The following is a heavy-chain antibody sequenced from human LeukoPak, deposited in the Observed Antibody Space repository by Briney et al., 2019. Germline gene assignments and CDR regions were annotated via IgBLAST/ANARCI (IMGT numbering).Heavy chain of an antibody. V-gene: IGHV4-30-4*01. CDR1: GGSISSSNW. J-gene: IGHJ4*02. CDR2: IYYSGSI. D-gene: IGHD4-23*01. Sequence: PSETLSLTCAVSGGSISSSNWWSWVRQPPGKGLEWIGYIYYSGSIYYNPSLKSRVTISVDTSKNQFSLKLSSVTAADTAVYYCARDYGGNSQVDYWGQGTLVTVSS. CDR3: ARDYGGNSQVDY.